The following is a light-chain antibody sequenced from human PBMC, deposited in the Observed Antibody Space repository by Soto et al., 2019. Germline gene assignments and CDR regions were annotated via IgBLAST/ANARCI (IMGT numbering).Light chain of an antibody. CDR2: GAS. V-gene: IGKV3-15*01. CDR3: QHYRNWPLT. J-gene: IGKJ4*01. CDR1: QSVSGD. Sequence: EIVVTQSPTTLSVSPGERATLSCRASQSVSGDLALYQQKSGRAPRLLIYGASTSATGVPARFSGSGFGTEFTLTISSLQSEDFAVYYCQHYRNWPLTFGGGSKVEIK.